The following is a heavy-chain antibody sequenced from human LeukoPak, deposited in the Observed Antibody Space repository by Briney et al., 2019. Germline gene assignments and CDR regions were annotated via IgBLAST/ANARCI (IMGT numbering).Heavy chain of an antibody. V-gene: IGHV1-46*01. CDR1: GYTFTSYY. D-gene: IGHD5-18*01. Sequence: GASVKVSCTASGYTFTSYYMHWVRQAPGQGLEWMGIINPSGGSTSYAQKFQGRVTMTRDTSTSTVYMELSSLRSEDTAVYYCARGGYSYGSFRLYFDYWGQGTLVTVSS. CDR3: ARGGYSYGSFRLYFDY. CDR2: INPSGGST. J-gene: IGHJ4*02.